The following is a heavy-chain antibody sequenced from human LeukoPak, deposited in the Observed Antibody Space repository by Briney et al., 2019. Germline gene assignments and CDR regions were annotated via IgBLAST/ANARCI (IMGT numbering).Heavy chain of an antibody. CDR2: IIPIFGTA. CDR1: GGTFSSYA. D-gene: IGHD1-26*01. V-gene: IGHV1-69*05. CDR3: AISGSYTYYYYYMDV. Sequence: SVTVSCKASGGTFSSYAISWVRQAPGQGLEWMGGIIPIFGTANYAQKFQGRVTITTDESTSTAYMELSSLRSEDTAVYYCAISGSYTYYYYYMDVWGKGTTVTVSS. J-gene: IGHJ6*03.